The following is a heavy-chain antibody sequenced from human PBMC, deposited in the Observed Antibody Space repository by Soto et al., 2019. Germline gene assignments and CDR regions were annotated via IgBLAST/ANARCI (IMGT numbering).Heavy chain of an antibody. V-gene: IGHV1-69*06. CDR2: IIPIFGTA. CDR1: GGTFSSYA. Sequence: GASVKVSCKASGGTFSSYAISWVRQAPGQGLEWMGGIIPIFGTANYAQKFQGRVTITADKSTSTAYMELSSLRSEDTAVYYCAREIVATITPRWFDPMGPGNPGHRLL. CDR3: AREIVATITPRWFDP. J-gene: IGHJ5*02. D-gene: IGHD5-12*01.